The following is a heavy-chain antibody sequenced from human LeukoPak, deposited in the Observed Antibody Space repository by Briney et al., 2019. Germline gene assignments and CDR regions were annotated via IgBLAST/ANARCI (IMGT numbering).Heavy chain of an antibody. Sequence: GSSVKVSCKASGGTFSSYAISWVRQAPGQGLEWMGGIIPIFGTANYAQKFQGRVTITADESTSTAYMELSSLRSEDTAVYYCARARDCSSTSCYGVSWFDPWGRGTLVTVSS. CDR2: IIPIFGTA. CDR3: ARARDCSSTSCYGVSWFDP. J-gene: IGHJ5*02. V-gene: IGHV1-69*01. CDR1: GGTFSSYA. D-gene: IGHD2-2*01.